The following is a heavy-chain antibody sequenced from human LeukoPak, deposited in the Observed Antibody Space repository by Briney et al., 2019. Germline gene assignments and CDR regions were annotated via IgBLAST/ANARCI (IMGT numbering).Heavy chain of an antibody. CDR2: IRNKAASYTT. J-gene: IGHJ4*02. V-gene: IGHV3-72*01. CDR1: GFTFGDHY. Sequence: GGSLRLSCAASGFTFGDHYLAWVRQAPGKGLEWVGLIRNKAASYTTEYAASVKSRFTISRDDSKNSVYLQLNSLKTEDTAVYYCARDRYGGVDYWGQGTLVTVSS. CDR3: ARDRYGGVDY. D-gene: IGHD4-23*01.